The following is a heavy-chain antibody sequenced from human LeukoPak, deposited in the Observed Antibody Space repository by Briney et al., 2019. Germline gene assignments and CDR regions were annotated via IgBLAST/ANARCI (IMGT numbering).Heavy chain of an antibody. CDR2: ISGSGGST. CDR1: GFTFSSYA. CDR3: AKDQQSSSWYRRSKHPAYYFDY. J-gene: IGHJ4*02. V-gene: IGHV3-23*01. Sequence: GGSLRLSCAASGFTFSSYAMSWVRQAPGKGLEWVSAISGSGGSTYYADSVKGRFTISRDNSKNTLYLQMNSLRAEDTAVYYCAKDQQSSSWYRRSKHPAYYFDYWGQGTLDTVSS. D-gene: IGHD6-13*01.